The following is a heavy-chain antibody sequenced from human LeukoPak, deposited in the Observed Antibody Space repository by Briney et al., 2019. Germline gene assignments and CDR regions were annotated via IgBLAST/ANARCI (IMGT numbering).Heavy chain of an antibody. J-gene: IGHJ1*01. CDR1: GLTFSSHW. CDR2: ITNDGSST. D-gene: IGHD1-26*01. CDR3: AKGSGSYLRWYFQP. Sequence: GGSLRLSCAASGLTFSSHWMHWVRQAPGKGLVWVSRITNDGSSTTYADSVKGRFTISRDNSKNTLYLQMNSLRAEDTALYYCAKGSGSYLRWYFQPWGQGTLVTVSS. V-gene: IGHV3-74*01.